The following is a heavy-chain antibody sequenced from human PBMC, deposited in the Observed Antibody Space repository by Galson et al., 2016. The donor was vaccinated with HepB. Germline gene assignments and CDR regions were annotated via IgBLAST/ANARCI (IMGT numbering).Heavy chain of an antibody. CDR2: ISGYGGST. V-gene: IGHV3-23*01. CDR3: AKDYQYDSSGYFYDGCFDY. CDR1: GFTFNSYA. D-gene: IGHD3-22*01. J-gene: IGHJ4*02. Sequence: SLRLSCAASGFTFNSYAMNWVRQAPGKGLEWVSFISGYGGSTNYADSVKGRFTISRDNSKNTLYLQMNSLRAEDTAVYYCAKDYQYDSSGYFYDGCFDYWGQGTLVTVSS.